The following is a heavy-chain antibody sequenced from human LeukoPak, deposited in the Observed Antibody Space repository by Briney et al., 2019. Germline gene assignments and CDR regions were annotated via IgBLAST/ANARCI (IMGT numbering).Heavy chain of an antibody. V-gene: IGHV1-69*13. CDR3: ARGMTTVTYYYYYGMDV. Sequence: ASVKVSCKASGYTFTSYYIDWVRQAPGQGLEWMGWIIPIFGTANYAQKFQGRVTITADESTSTAYMELSSLRSEDTAVYYCARGMTTVTYYYYYGMDVWGQGTTVTVSS. J-gene: IGHJ6*02. CDR2: IIPIFGTA. D-gene: IGHD4-17*01. CDR1: GYTFTSYY.